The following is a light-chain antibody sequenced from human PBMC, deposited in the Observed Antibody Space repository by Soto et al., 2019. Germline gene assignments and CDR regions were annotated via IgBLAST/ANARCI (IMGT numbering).Light chain of an antibody. Sequence: DIQVTQSPPTLSASVGDRVTITCRASQTISSSLAWFQQKPGKAPXLLIYKASTLEDGVPSRVNGSGSGTEFTLSIGSLQPDDFATYYCQQYNEYSKTFGQGTRWIS. CDR1: QTISSS. V-gene: IGKV1-5*03. CDR3: QQYNEYSKT. CDR2: KAS. J-gene: IGKJ1*01.